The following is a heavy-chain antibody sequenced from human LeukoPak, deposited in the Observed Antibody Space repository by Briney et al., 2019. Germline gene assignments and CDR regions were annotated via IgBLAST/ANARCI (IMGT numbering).Heavy chain of an antibody. CDR3: ARRDSSGWYHGY. CDR2: ISWNSGSI. CDR1: GFIFNNYA. D-gene: IGHD6-19*01. J-gene: IGHJ4*02. V-gene: IGHV3-9*01. Sequence: GGSLRLSCAGSGFIFNNYAMHWVRQPPGKGLEWVSGISWNSGSIDYADSVKGRFTISRDNARSSLYLQMNSLRDEDTAVYYCARRDSSGWYHGYWGQGTLVTVSS.